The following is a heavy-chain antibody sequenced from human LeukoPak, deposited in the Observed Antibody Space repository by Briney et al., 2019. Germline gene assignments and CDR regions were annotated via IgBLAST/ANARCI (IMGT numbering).Heavy chain of an antibody. D-gene: IGHD6-19*01. Sequence: SETLSLTCAVSGGSISSSNWWSWVRQPPGKGLEWIGEIYHSGSTNYNPSLKSRVTISVDKSKNQFSLKLSSVTAADTAVYHCARQKEQWLLPDYWGQGTLVTVSS. J-gene: IGHJ4*02. CDR3: ARQKEQWLLPDY. V-gene: IGHV4-4*02. CDR1: GGSISSSNW. CDR2: IYHSGST.